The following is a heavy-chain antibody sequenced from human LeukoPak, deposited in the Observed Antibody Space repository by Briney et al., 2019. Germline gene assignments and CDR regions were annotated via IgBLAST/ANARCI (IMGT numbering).Heavy chain of an antibody. CDR3: ARAEVRGYYFDY. CDR1: GGTFSSYA. Sequence: SVKVSCKASGGTFSSYAISWVRQAAGQGLEWMGRIIPILGIANYAQKFQGRVTITADKSTSTAYMELSRLRSEDTAVYYCARAEVRGYYFDYWGQGTLVTVSS. V-gene: IGHV1-69*04. D-gene: IGHD3-10*01. J-gene: IGHJ4*02. CDR2: IIPILGIA.